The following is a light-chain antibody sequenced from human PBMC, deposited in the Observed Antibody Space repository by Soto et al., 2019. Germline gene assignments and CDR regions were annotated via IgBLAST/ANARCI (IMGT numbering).Light chain of an antibody. Sequence: EIVLTQSPATLSLSPGERATLSCRASQSVGSDLAWYQQKPGQAPRPLIYDASNRATGIPARFSGSGSGTDFTLTISSLEPEDFAVYYCQQRSNWPTITFGQGTRLEIK. CDR1: QSVGSD. CDR3: QQRSNWPTIT. J-gene: IGKJ5*01. CDR2: DAS. V-gene: IGKV3-11*01.